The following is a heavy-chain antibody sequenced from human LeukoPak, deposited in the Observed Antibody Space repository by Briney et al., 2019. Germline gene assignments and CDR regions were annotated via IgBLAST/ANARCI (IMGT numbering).Heavy chain of an antibody. Sequence: SETLSLTCTVSGGSISSYYWSWIRQPPGKGLEWIGFIYYSGSTNYNPSLKSRVTISVDTSKNQFSLKLSSVTAADTAVYYCARNYYDSSGGPLFQHWGQGTLVTVSS. CDR1: GGSISSYY. CDR3: ARNYYDSSGGPLFQH. J-gene: IGHJ1*01. D-gene: IGHD3-22*01. CDR2: IYYSGST. V-gene: IGHV4-59*08.